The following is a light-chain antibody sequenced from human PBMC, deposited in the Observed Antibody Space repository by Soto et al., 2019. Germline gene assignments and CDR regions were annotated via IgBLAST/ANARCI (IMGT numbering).Light chain of an antibody. V-gene: IGKV3-15*01. CDR1: QSVSSN. Sequence: EIVMTQSPATLSVSPGERATLSCRASQSVSSNLAWYQQKPGQAPRLLIYGASTRATVIPARFRGSGSGTEFTLTISDLQSEDFAVYYCQQYSNWPRTFGQGTKVDI. CDR2: GAS. J-gene: IGKJ1*01. CDR3: QQYSNWPRT.